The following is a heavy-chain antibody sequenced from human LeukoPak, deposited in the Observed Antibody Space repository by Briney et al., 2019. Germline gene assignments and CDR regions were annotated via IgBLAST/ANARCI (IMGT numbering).Heavy chain of an antibody. D-gene: IGHD3-22*01. CDR3: TKDKNRSGYDYYYFQH. CDR1: GFTLSSYG. V-gene: IGHV3-30*02. Sequence: GGSLRLSCAASGFTLSSYGMHWVRQAPGKGLEWVAFIRYDGTNKYYADSVKGRFTISRDNSKNTLYLQMNSLRAEDTAVYYCTKDKNRSGYDYYYFQHWGQGTLVTVSS. CDR2: IRYDGTNK. J-gene: IGHJ1*01.